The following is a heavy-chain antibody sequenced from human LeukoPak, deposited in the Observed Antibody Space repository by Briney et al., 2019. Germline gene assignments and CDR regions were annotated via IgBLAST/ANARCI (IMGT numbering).Heavy chain of an antibody. J-gene: IGHJ6*02. Sequence: GSLRLSWSASGFTSSSYAIGWVRQAPGKGVGGVSAISGSGGSTYYADSVKGRFTISRDNSKNTLYLQMNSLRAEDTAVYYCAKGLDSSSWYMVSDYGMDVWGQGTTVTVSS. V-gene: IGHV3-23*01. D-gene: IGHD6-13*01. CDR1: GFTSSSYA. CDR3: AKGLDSSSWYMVSDYGMDV. CDR2: ISGSGGST.